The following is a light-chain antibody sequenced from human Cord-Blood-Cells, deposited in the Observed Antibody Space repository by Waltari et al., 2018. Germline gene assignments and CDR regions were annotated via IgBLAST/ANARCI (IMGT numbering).Light chain of an antibody. CDR3: AAWDDSLSGYV. V-gene: IGLV1-47*01. J-gene: IGLJ1*01. CDR2: RDK. CDR1: SSNIGSNY. Sequence: QSVLTQPPSASGTPGQRVTISCSGSSSNIGSNYVYWYQQLPGTAPKLLIYRDKRRPSGVPDRFSGSKSGTSASLAISGLRSEDEADYYCAAWDDSLSGYVFGTGTKVTVI.